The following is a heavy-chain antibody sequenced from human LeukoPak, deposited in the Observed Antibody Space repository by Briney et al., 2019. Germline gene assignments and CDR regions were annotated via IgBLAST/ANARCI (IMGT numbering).Heavy chain of an antibody. V-gene: IGHV1-2*06. CDR2: INPNSGGT. Sequence: ASVKVSCKASGYTFTSYAMHWVRQAPGQGLEWMGRINPNSGGTNYAQKFQGRVTMTRDTSISTAYMELSRLRSDDTAVYYCARTSRITGTLYWFDPWGQGTLVTVSS. D-gene: IGHD1-7*01. CDR1: GYTFTSYA. CDR3: ARTSRITGTLYWFDP. J-gene: IGHJ5*02.